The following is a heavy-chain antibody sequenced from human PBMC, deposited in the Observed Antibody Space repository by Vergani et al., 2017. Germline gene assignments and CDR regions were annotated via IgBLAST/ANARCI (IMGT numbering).Heavy chain of an antibody. CDR1: GFIFSTYA. CDR3: AKEGRSVITPFVAD. D-gene: IGHD1-14*01. CDR2: ISASGAPT. J-gene: IGHJ4*02. Sequence: EVQLLESGGDLVQPGGSLRLSCTASGFIFSTYAMSWVRQAPGKGLEWVSGISASGAPTYYADSVKGRVTISRDNSKNTVFLQMNGLRAEDTAVYYCAKEGRSVITPFVADWGQGTLVTVSS. V-gene: IGHV3-23*01.